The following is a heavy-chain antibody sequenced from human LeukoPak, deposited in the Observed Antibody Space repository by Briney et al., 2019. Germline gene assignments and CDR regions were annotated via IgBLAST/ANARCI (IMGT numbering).Heavy chain of an antibody. V-gene: IGHV3-20*04. CDR3: ARAPITSPFYFDY. CDR1: GFAFDEHG. CDR2: INWSGGST. J-gene: IGHJ4*02. Sequence: GGSLRLSCTASGFAFDEHGMSWVRQVPGKGLEWVSGINWSGGSTDYADPLRGRFTISRDNAKNSLYLQMDSLRAEDTALYYCARAPITSPFYFDYWGQGTLVTVSS. D-gene: IGHD2-2*01.